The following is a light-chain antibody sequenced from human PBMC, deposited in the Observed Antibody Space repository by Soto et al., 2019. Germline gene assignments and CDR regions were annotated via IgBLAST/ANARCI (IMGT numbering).Light chain of an antibody. V-gene: IGLV2-14*01. CDR3: SSYTSSGTLVL. CDR2: DVS. J-gene: IGLJ2*01. CDR1: SSDVGGYNY. Sequence: QSALTQPASVSGSPGQSITISCTGTSSDVGGYNYVSWYQQYPGKALKLVISDVSNRPSGVSNRFSGSKSGNTASLTISGLQAEDEADYYCSSYTSSGTLVLFGGGTKLTVL.